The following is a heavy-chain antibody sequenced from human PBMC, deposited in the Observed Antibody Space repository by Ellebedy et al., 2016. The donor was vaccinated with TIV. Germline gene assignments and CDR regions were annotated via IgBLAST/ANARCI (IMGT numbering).Heavy chain of an antibody. Sequence: GESLKISCAASGFTFSNYSMNWVRQAPGKGLEWVANIKQDGSEKNYVDSVKGRFTISRDNAKNSLYLQMNSLRVEDTAVYYCARDGVTTRFSLFDYWGQGTLVTVSS. CDR3: ARDGVTTRFSLFDY. V-gene: IGHV3-7*01. D-gene: IGHD4-11*01. CDR2: IKQDGSEK. J-gene: IGHJ4*02. CDR1: GFTFSNYS.